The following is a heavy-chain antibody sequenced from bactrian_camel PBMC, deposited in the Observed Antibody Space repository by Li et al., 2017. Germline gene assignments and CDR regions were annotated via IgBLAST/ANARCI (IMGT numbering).Heavy chain of an antibody. V-gene: IGHV3S10*01. CDR3: AAAPGYVLCGNWREYIY. J-gene: IGHJ4*01. D-gene: IGHD8*01. Sequence: VQLVESGGSLVQPGGSLTLSCIATEFIWSSAMSWVRQAPGKGFEWVSSLVNDGTAYVDSVKGRFAISRDNAKNTVSLQMNNLKPEDTAMYYCAAAPGYVLCGNWREYIYWGQGTQVTVS. CDR1: EFIWSSA. CDR2: LVNDGT.